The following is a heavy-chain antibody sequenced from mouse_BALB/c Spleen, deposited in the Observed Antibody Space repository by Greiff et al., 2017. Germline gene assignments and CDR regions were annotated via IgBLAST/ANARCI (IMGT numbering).Heavy chain of an antibody. J-gene: IGHJ3*01. D-gene: IGHD2-14*01. V-gene: IGHV5-6-4*01. Sequence: EVMLVESGGGLVKPGGSLKLSCAASGFTFSSYTMSWVRQTPEKRLEWVATISSGGSYTYYPDSVKGRFTISRDNAKNTLYLQMSSLKSEDTAMYYCTRDDYRGAWFAYWGQGTLVTVSA. CDR1: GFTFSSYT. CDR2: ISSGGSYT. CDR3: TRDDYRGAWFAY.